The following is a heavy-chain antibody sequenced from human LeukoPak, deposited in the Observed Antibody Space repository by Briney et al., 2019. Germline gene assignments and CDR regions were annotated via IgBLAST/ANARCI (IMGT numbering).Heavy chain of an antibody. J-gene: IGHJ1*01. V-gene: IGHV4-34*01. CDR2: INHSGST. D-gene: IGHD3-3*02. Sequence: PSETLCLTCAVYGGSFSGYYWSWIRQPPGKGLEWIGEINHSGSTNYNPSLKSRVTISVDTSKNQFSLKLSSVTAADTAVYYCASTSITYFQHWGQGTLVTVSS. CDR1: GGSFSGYY. CDR3: ASTSITYFQH.